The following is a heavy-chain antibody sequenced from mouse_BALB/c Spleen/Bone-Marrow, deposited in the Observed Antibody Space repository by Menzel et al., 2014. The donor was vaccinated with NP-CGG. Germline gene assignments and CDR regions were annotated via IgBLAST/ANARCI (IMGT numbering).Heavy chain of an antibody. Sequence: QVQLQQPGAELVRPGSSVKISCKASGYAFSGYWMNWVKQRPGQGLEWIGQIYPGDGDTDYNGKFKGKATLTADKSSSTAYKQLSSLTSEDSAVYFCARGGISVDYWGQGTTLTVSS. V-gene: IGHV1-80*01. CDR3: ARGGISVDY. CDR2: IYPGDGDT. J-gene: IGHJ2*01. CDR1: GYAFSGYW.